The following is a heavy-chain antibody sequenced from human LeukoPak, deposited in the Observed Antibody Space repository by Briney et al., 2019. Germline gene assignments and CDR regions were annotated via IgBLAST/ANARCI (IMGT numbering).Heavy chain of an antibody. CDR1: GFTFSSYA. D-gene: IGHD3-16*02. J-gene: IGHJ4*02. CDR2: ISGSGGST. V-gene: IGHV3-23*01. CDR3: AKDLFSYDYVWVSYRRPIDY. Sequence: GGSLRLSCAASGFTFSSYAMSWVRQAPGKGLEWVSAISGSGGSTYYADSVKGRFTISRDNSKNTLYLQMNSLRAEDTAVYYCAKDLFSYDYVWVSYRRPIDYWGQGTLVTVSS.